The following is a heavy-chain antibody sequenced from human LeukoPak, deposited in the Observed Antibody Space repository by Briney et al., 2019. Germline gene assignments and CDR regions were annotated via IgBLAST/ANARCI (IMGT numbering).Heavy chain of an antibody. D-gene: IGHD1-26*01. V-gene: IGHV3-33*08. Sequence: PGGSLRLSCAASGFSFNSAAMTWVRQAPGKGLEWVALIWHDGSNKYYADSVKGRFTISRDNSKNTLYLQMNSLRAEDTAVYYCAGGSGISDFWGQGTLVTVSS. CDR1: GFSFNSAA. CDR3: AGGSGISDF. J-gene: IGHJ4*02. CDR2: IWHDGSNK.